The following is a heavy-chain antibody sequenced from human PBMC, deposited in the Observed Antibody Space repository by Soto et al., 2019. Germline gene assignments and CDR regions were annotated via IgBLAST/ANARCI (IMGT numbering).Heavy chain of an antibody. CDR2: MNPDSGDT. Sequence: QVPLVQSGAEVKKPGASVKVSCEASGYPFSAFDINWVRQAGGQGREWMGWMNPDSGDTAFAQRFQDRITMTRSTSISTAYMELSRLTSDDTAVYFCVRQPGGVATPGDDYWGQGTLVTVSS. CDR3: VRQPGGVATPGDDY. J-gene: IGHJ4*02. D-gene: IGHD2-15*01. CDR1: GYPFSAFD. V-gene: IGHV1-8*01.